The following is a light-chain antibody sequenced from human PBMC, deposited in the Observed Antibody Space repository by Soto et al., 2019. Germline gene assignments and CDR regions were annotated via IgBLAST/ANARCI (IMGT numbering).Light chain of an antibody. V-gene: IGKV3-20*01. Sequence: ILLTQSPATLSVSPGESATLSCRARRSVSSNVSWYQQKPGQAPSLLIYGASSRATGIPDRFSGSGSGTDFTLTINRLEPEDFAVYYCQQYGSSITFGQGTRLEIK. J-gene: IGKJ5*01. CDR3: QQYGSSIT. CDR2: GAS. CDR1: RSVSSN.